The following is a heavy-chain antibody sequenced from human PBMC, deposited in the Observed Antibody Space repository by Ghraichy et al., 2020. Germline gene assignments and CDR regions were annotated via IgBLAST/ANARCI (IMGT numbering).Heavy chain of an antibody. D-gene: IGHD3-10*01. J-gene: IGHJ4*02. V-gene: IGHV1-2*02. CDR1: GYTFTGYY. Sequence: ASVKVSCKASGYTFTGYYMHWVRQAPGQGLEWMGWINPNSGGTNYAQKFQGRVTMTRDTSISTAYMELSRLRSDDTAVYYCARDRASGYYGSGSLLFWGQGTLVTVSS. CDR2: INPNSGGT. CDR3: ARDRASGYYGSGSLLF.